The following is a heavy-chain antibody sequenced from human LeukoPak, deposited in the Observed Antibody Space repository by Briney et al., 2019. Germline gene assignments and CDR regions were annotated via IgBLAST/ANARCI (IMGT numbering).Heavy chain of an antibody. CDR3: ARDYVWGSYRPKNWFDP. Sequence: GSSVKVSCKASGGTFTSYAISWVRQAPGQGLEWMGGIIPIFGTANYAQKFQGRVTMTRDTSISTAYMELSRLRSDDTAVYYCARDYVWGSYRPKNWFDPWGQGTLVTVSS. V-gene: IGHV1-69*05. J-gene: IGHJ5*02. CDR1: GGTFTSYA. D-gene: IGHD3-16*02. CDR2: IIPIFGTA.